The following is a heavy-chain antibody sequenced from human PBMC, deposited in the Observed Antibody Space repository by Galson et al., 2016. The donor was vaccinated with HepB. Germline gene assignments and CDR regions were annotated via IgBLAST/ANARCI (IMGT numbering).Heavy chain of an antibody. V-gene: IGHV4-61*01. CDR3: ARLGEGAGGSYSEDY. J-gene: IGHJ4*02. D-gene: IGHD1-26*01. Sequence: SETLSLTCTVSGGSVSSGSYYWSWIRQPPGKGLEWIGEIHHSGSTKYNPSLKSRVTISVDKSKNQFSLKLSSVTAADTAVYYCARLGEGAGGSYSEDYWGQGTLVTVSS. CDR2: IHHSGST. CDR1: GGSVSSGSYY.